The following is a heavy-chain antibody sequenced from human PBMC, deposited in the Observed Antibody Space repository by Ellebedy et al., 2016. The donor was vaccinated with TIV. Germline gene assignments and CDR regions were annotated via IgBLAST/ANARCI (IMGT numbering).Heavy chain of an antibody. J-gene: IGHJ4*02. CDR3: ARGFSGVQHY. V-gene: IGHV4-4*02. CDR1: GVSVSNNDW. CDR2: IFHTGRT. Sequence: SETLSLTXTVSGVSVSNNDWWSWVRQSPGNGLEWIGDIFHTGRTNYNPSLKSRATISVEKSKNQFSLILTSVTAADTAVYYCARGFSGVQHYWGQGTLVTVSS. D-gene: IGHD1-1*01.